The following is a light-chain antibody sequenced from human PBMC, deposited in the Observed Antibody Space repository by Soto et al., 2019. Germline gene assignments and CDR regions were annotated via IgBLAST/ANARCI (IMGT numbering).Light chain of an antibody. V-gene: IGLV2-14*01. CDR3: SSYTSSSTLLVL. CDR1: SSDVGGYNY. CDR2: DVS. Sequence: QSALTQPASVSGSPGQSITISCTGTSSDVGGYNYVSWYQQYPGKAPKLMIYDVSNRPSGVSNRFSGSKSGNTASLTISGLQAEDEADYYCSSYTSSSTLLVLFGGRTKVTVL. J-gene: IGLJ2*01.